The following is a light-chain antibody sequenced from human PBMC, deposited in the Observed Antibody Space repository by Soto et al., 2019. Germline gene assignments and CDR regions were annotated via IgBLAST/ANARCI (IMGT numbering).Light chain of an antibody. CDR3: QQYNSYSWT. V-gene: IGKV1-5*03. CDR2: KAS. J-gene: IGKJ1*01. Sequence: DIQMTQSPSTLSASIGDRVTITCRASQNIMTWLAWHQQKPGKAPKLLIFKASDLDVGVPSRFAGSGSVTEFTLTISNLQPDDVATYYCQQYNSYSWTFGQGTKVEIK. CDR1: QNIMTW.